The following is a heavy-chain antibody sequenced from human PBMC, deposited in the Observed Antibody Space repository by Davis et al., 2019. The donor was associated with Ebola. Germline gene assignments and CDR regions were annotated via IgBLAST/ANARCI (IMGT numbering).Heavy chain of an antibody. J-gene: IGHJ4*02. CDR2: ISGIGDST. D-gene: IGHD6-19*01. Sequence: LGGSLRLSCAASGFTFNKAWMNWVRQAPGKGLEWVSTISGIGDSTYYADSVKGRFTISRDNSKNTLYLQMNSLRAEDTAFYYCAKKKGSSAWYSFDYWGQGTLVTVSS. CDR3: AKKKGSSAWYSFDY. V-gene: IGHV3-23*01. CDR1: GFTFNKAW.